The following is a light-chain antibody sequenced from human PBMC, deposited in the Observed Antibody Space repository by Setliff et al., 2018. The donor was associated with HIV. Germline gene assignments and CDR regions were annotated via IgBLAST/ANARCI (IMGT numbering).Light chain of an antibody. V-gene: IGLV2-14*01. CDR2: DVS. CDR1: SSDLGDYNY. CDR3: PSYTSANVV. Sequence: SALTQPASVSGSPGQSSTVSCTGTSSDLGDYNYVSWYQQHQGKAPKLLIYDVSDRPSEVSNRLSGSKSGNTASLTISGLQAVDEAEYYFPSYTSANVVFGTWTYVTVL. J-gene: IGLJ1*01.